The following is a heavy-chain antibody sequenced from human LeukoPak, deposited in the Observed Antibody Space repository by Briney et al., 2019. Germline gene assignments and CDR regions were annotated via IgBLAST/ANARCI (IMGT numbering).Heavy chain of an antibody. V-gene: IGHV3-48*03. CDR1: GFTFSRYE. CDR3: ARDYASDY. Sequence: PGGSLRLSCAASGFTFSRYEMNWVGQAPGKGLEWVSYISRSGVTIYFADSVKGRSTISRDKAKNSLYLEMSSLRAEDTAVYYCARDYASDYWGQGTLVTVSS. D-gene: IGHD3-10*01. CDR2: ISRSGVTI. J-gene: IGHJ4*02.